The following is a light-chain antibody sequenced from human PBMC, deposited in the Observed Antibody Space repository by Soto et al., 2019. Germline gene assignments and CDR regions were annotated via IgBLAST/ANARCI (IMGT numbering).Light chain of an antibody. CDR1: QTISTY. CDR3: QQSLSIPYT. Sequence: DIQMTQSPSSLSASVGDRVTITCRASQTISTYLNWYQQKPGKAPKLLIYAASSLQSGVPSRFSGSGSGTDFTLTISSLQHEDFATSYCQQSLSIPYTFGQGTKLEIK. J-gene: IGKJ2*01. V-gene: IGKV1-39*01. CDR2: AAS.